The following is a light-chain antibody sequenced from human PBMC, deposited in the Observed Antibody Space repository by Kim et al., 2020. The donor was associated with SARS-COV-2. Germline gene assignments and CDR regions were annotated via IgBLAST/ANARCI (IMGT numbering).Light chain of an antibody. Sequence: SSELTQDPAVSVALGQTVRITCQGDSLRSYYASWYQRKPGQAPVLVIYGKNNRPSGIPDRFSGSSSGNTASLTITGAQAEDEADYYCNSRDSSGNHHWVFGGGTKLTVL. J-gene: IGLJ3*02. CDR2: GKN. CDR1: SLRSYY. CDR3: NSRDSSGNHHWV. V-gene: IGLV3-19*01.